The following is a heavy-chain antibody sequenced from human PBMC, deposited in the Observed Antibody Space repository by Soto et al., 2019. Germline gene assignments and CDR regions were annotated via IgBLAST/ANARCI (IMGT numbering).Heavy chain of an antibody. CDR1: GYTFIDYY. Sequence: QVQLVQSGAEVKKPGASVKVSCKASGYTFIDYYIHWVRQAPGQGLEWMGWINPNSGGAKYSQKFQAWVTMTSDTSISTAYMELSRLKSDDTAVYYCARSGGGYDLGDYWGQGTLVTVSS. CDR2: INPNSGGA. D-gene: IGHD5-12*01. CDR3: ARSGGGYDLGDY. J-gene: IGHJ4*02. V-gene: IGHV1-2*04.